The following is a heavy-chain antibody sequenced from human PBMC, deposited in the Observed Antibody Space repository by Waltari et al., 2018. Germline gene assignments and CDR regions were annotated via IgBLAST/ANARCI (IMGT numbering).Heavy chain of an antibody. D-gene: IGHD4-17*01. J-gene: IGHJ4*02. CDR3: ARNRVCTVTPPFDY. CDR1: GFTFSLCW. CDR2: INQYSCER. V-gene: IGHV3-7*01. Sequence: EVQLVESGGGLVKYGGSLRLSCAASGFTFSLCWLTWVRQAPGKVLEWVDNINQYSCERYYVDPVKGRFTIARENAKNSLYLQLHSLRVEDTDLYYCARNRVCTVTPPFDYGGQGTLFTFSS.